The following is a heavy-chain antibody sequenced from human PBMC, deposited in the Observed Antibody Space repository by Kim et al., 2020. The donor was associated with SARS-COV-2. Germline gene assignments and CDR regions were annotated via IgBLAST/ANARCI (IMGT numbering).Heavy chain of an antibody. D-gene: IGHD3-22*01. J-gene: IGHJ6*04. Sequence: GGSLRLSCAASGFTFSNAWMSWVRQAPGKGLEWVGRIKSKTDGGTTDYAAPVKGRFTISRDDSKNTLYLQMNSLKTEDTAVYYCTTERGNYYDSSGYSYYYYGRDVGGRETADTVSS. CDR1: GFTFSNAW. CDR3: TTERGNYYDSSGYSYYYYGRDV. CDR2: IKSKTDGGTT. V-gene: IGHV3-15*01.